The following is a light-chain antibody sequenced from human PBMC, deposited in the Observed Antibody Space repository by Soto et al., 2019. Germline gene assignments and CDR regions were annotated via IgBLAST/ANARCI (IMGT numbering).Light chain of an antibody. CDR2: GAS. V-gene: IGKV3-20*01. CDR3: QQYGSSPIT. CDR1: QSITNNY. Sequence: EIVRTQSPATLSVSPGERVTLSCRASQSITNNYLAWYQQKPGQAPRLLIYGASSRATGIPDRFSGSGSGTDFTLTISRLEPEDFAVYYCQQYGSSPITFGQGTRLEI. J-gene: IGKJ5*01.